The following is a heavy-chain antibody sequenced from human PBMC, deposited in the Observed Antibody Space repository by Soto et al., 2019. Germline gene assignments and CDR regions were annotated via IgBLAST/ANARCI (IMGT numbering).Heavy chain of an antibody. CDR3: ARVKATLYRHYSFDY. Sequence: KPSETLSLTCSVSGGTLNSGDYFWSWIRQPPGKGLEWIGSIFHTGSTYYSPSLKSRASMSMDTSKNLLSLRLRSLTAADTAVYFCARVKATLYRHYSFDYWGQGTPVTVSS. CDR2: IFHTGST. D-gene: IGHD5-12*01. V-gene: IGHV4-30-4*01. CDR1: GGTLNSGDYF. J-gene: IGHJ4*02.